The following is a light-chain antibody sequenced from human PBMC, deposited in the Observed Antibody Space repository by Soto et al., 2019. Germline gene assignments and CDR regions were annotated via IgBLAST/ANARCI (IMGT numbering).Light chain of an antibody. CDR1: QDISNY. V-gene: IGKV1-33*01. CDR3: QQYDNPLT. J-gene: IGKJ4*01. CDR2: DAS. Sequence: DIQMTRSPSSLSASVGDRVTITCQASQDISNYLNWYQQKPGKAPKLLIYDASNLETGVPSRFSGSGSGTDFTFTISRLQPEDIATYYCQQYDNPLTFGGGTKVDIK.